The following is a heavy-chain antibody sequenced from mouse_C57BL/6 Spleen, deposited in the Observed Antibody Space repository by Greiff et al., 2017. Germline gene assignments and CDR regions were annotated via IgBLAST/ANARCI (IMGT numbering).Heavy chain of an antibody. V-gene: IGHV1-50*01. J-gene: IGHJ4*01. Sequence: QVQLQQPGAELVKPGASVKLSCKASGYTFTSYWMQWVKQRPGQGLEWIGEIDPSDSYTNYNQKFKGKATLTVDTSSSTAYMQLSSLTSEDSAVYYCASKKGGYDGYSNAMDYWGQGTSVTVSS. D-gene: IGHD2-3*01. CDR2: IDPSDSYT. CDR3: ASKKGGYDGYSNAMDY. CDR1: GYTFTSYW.